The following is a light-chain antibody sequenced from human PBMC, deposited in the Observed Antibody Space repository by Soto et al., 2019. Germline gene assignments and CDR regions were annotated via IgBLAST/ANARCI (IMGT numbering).Light chain of an antibody. J-gene: IGKJ4*01. V-gene: IGKV2-28*01. CDR1: QSLLHSNGYNY. CDR2: LGS. CDR3: MQALQTPLT. Sequence: DIMMPQFPLSLSVTHREPAFISCRSSQSLLHSNGYNYLDWYLQKPGQSPQLLIYLGSNRASGVPDRFSGSGSGTDFTLKISRVEAEDVGVYYCMQALQTPLTFGGGTKVDIK.